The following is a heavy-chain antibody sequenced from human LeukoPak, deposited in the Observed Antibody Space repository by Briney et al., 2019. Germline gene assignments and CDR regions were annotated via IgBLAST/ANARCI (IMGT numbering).Heavy chain of an antibody. CDR2: ISSSSSYI. J-gene: IGHJ4*02. CDR1: GFTFSAYT. CDR3: ARRGTSSSWAHFDY. D-gene: IGHD6-13*01. V-gene: IGHV3-21*04. Sequence: GGSLRLSCAASGFTFSAYTMNWVRQAPGKGLEWVSSISSSSSYIYYADSVKGRFTISRDNAKNSLYLQMNSLGAEDTAVYYCARRGTSSSWAHFDYWGRGTLVTVSS.